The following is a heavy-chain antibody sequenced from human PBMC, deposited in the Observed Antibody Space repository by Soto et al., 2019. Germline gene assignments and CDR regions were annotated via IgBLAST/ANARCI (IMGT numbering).Heavy chain of an antibody. CDR2: INPSGGRT. CDR3: ARELRSTMIVANGIDV. J-gene: IGHJ6*02. Sequence: ASVKVSCTASGYPFTSYYMHWVRHAPGQGLEWMGIINPSGGRTSYAQKFQGRVTMNRDTSTSTVYMEMSSLRSEDTAVYYCARELRSTMIVANGIDVWGQGTTVTVSS. D-gene: IGHD3-22*01. CDR1: GYPFTSYY. V-gene: IGHV1-46*01.